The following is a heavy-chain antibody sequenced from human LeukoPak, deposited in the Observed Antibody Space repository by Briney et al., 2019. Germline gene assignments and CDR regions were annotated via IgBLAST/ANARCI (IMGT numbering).Heavy chain of an antibody. Sequence: PGGSLRLSCAASGFTFSNHAMSWVRQAPGKGLVWVSRIASDGNSTTYADSVKGRFSISRDNAKNTLYLQMNSLRVEDTAVYYCARGRPHGNDYWGQGTLVTVSS. CDR1: GFTFSNHA. V-gene: IGHV3-74*01. CDR3: ARGRPHGNDY. CDR2: IASDGNST. J-gene: IGHJ4*02. D-gene: IGHD4-23*01.